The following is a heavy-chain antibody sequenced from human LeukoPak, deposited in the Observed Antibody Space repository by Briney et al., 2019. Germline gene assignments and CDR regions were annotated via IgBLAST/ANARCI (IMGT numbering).Heavy chain of an antibody. CDR2: ISGSGGST. J-gene: IGHJ4*02. D-gene: IGHD2-15*01. CDR1: GFTFSSYA. CDR3: AKGRDCSGGSCYFNFDY. V-gene: IGHV3-23*01. Sequence: GGSLRLSCAASGFTFSSYAMSWVRQAPGKGLEWVSAISGSGGSTYYADSVKGRFTISRDNSKNTLYLQMNSLRAEDTAVYYCAKGRDCSGGSCYFNFDYWGQGTLVTVSS.